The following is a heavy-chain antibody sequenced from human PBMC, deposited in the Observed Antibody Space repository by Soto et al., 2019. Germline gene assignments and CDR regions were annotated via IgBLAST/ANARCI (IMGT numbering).Heavy chain of an antibody. CDR2: ISYDGTNK. V-gene: IGHV3-30-3*01. D-gene: IGHD2-15*01. Sequence: GGSLRLSCAASGFSFSISPMHWVRQAPGKGPEWVALISYDGTNKFYADSVKGRFTISSDNSKSTLYLQVDSLRPEDAAVYYCARDRGYDAHDYYYNAMDVWGQGTMVTVSS. CDR3: ARDRGYDAHDYYYNAMDV. CDR1: GFSFSISP. J-gene: IGHJ6*02.